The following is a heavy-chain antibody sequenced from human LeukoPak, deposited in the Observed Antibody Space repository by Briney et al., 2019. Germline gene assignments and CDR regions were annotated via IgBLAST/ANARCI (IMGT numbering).Heavy chain of an antibody. CDR2: VNPIFRTA. CDR3: ARGGGIFGVLTTAHYYGIDV. CDR1: GGTFTNSA. V-gene: IGHV1-69*13. J-gene: IGHJ6*02. Sequence: ASVKVSCKASGGTFTNSAISWVRQAPGQGLEWMGGVNPIFRTANYAQQFQDRVTIIADESTSTAYMELSLLKFEDTAVYYCARGGGIFGVLTTAHYYGIDVWGQGTTVTVSS. D-gene: IGHD3-3*01.